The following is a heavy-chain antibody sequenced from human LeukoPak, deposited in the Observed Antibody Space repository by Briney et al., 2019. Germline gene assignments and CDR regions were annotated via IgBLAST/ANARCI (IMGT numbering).Heavy chain of an antibody. CDR2: ISSSGSTI. CDR3: ARDVIDCSSTSCYLDWFDP. D-gene: IGHD2-2*01. Sequence: GGSLRLSCAASGFTFSDYYMSWIRQAPGKGLEWVSYISSSGSTIYYADSVKGRFTISRDNAKNSLYLQMNSLRAEDTAVYYCARDVIDCSSTSCYLDWFDPWGQGTLVTVSS. J-gene: IGHJ5*02. CDR1: GFTFSDYY. V-gene: IGHV3-11*04.